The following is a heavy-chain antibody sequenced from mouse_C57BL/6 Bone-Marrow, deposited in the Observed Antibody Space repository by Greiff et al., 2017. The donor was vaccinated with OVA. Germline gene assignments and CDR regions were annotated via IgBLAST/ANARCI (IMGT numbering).Heavy chain of an antibody. V-gene: IGHV14-3*01. Sequence: VQLQQSVAELVRPGASVKLSCTASGFNIKNTYMHWVKQRPEQGLEWIGRIDPANDNTKSAPKFQGKATMTADTSSNTAYLQLSSLSSEDTAVYCSARGNFGSSFYAMDYWGQGTSVTVSS. CDR3: ARGNFGSSFYAMDY. CDR1: GFNIKNTY. D-gene: IGHD1-1*01. CDR2: IDPANDNT. J-gene: IGHJ4*01.